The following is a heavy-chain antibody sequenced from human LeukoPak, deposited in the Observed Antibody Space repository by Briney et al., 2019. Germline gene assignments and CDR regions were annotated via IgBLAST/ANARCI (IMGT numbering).Heavy chain of an antibody. D-gene: IGHD5-12*01. Sequence: AGGSLRLSCAASGFTFSSYAMSWVRQAPGKGLEWVSAISGSGGSTYYADSVKGRFTISRDNSKNTLYLQMNSLRAEDTAVYYCAKDGNVRGYSGYEDYWGQGTLVTVSS. CDR3: AKDGNVRGYSGYEDY. J-gene: IGHJ4*02. V-gene: IGHV3-23*01. CDR2: ISGSGGST. CDR1: GFTFSSYA.